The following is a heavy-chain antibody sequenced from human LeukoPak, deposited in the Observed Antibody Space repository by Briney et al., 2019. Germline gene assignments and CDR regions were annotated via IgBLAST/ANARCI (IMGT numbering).Heavy chain of an antibody. CDR1: GGSTSSYY. J-gene: IGHJ4*02. CDR2: IYISGST. CDR3: ATQRRPRGSYWSYFDH. D-gene: IGHD1-26*01. Sequence: NPSETLSLTCTVSGGSTSSYYWSWIRRPAGKGLEWIGRIYISGSTNYNPSLKSRVTMSVDTSKNQFSLKLSSVTAADTAVYYCATQRRPRGSYWSYFDHWGQGTLVTVSS. V-gene: IGHV4-4*07.